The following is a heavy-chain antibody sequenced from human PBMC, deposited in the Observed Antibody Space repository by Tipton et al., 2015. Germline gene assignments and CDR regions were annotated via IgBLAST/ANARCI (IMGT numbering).Heavy chain of an antibody. D-gene: IGHD3-10*01. V-gene: IGHV4-59*01. J-gene: IGHJ4*02. CDR1: SDSISKYY. CDR3: ARHRGVGGLADY. CDR2: IQYSGST. Sequence: TLSLTCSVSSDSISKYYWSWIRQPPGKELEWIGYIQYSGSTNYNPSLKSRVTISVDTSKTQFSLNLSSVTAADTAVYYCARHRGVGGLADYWGRGTLVTVSS.